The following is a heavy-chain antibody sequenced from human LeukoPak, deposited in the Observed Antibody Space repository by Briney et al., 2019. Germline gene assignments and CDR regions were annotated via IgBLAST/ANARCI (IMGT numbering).Heavy chain of an antibody. J-gene: IGHJ4*02. CDR3: ASLSSHLEDY. D-gene: IGHD6-13*01. CDR2: IYHSGST. V-gene: IGHV4-38-2*01. Sequence: PSETLSLTCAVSGYSISSGYYWGWIRQPPGKGLEWIGSIYHSGSTYYNPSLKSRVTISVDTSKNQFSLKLSSVTAADTAVYYCASLSSHLEDYWGQGTLVTVSS. CDR1: GYSISSGYY.